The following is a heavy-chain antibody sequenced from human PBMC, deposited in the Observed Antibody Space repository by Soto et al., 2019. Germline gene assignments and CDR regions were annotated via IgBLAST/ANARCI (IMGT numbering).Heavy chain of an antibody. Sequence: PSETLSLTCTVSGGSIRSYYWSWIRQPPGKRLEWIGYIYYSGSTNYNPSLKSRVTISVDTSKNQFSLKLSSVTAADTAMYYCVRSNYFDYWGQRTLVTVSS. CDR2: IYYSGST. V-gene: IGHV4-59*01. CDR3: VRSNYFDY. CDR1: GGSIRSYY. J-gene: IGHJ4*02.